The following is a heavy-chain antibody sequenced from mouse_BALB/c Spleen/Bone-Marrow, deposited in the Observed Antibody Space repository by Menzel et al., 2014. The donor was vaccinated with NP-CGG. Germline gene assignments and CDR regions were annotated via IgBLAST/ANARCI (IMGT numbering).Heavy chain of an antibody. V-gene: IGHV5-6-5*01. CDR3: ARARFYYGKLVDY. CDR2: ISSGGST. D-gene: IGHD1-1*01. Sequence: DVKLVESGGGLVKPGGSLKFSCAASGFTFSSYAMSWVRQTPEKRLEWVASISSGGSTYYPDSVKGRFTISRDNARNILYLQMSSLRSEDTAMYYCARARFYYGKLVDYWGQGTSVTVSS. CDR1: GFTFSSYA. J-gene: IGHJ4*01.